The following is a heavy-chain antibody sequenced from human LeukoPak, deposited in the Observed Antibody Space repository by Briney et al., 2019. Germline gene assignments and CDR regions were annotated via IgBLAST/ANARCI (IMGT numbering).Heavy chain of an antibody. Sequence: SETLSLTCTVSGGSISSSRYYWGWIRQPPGKGLEWIGSIYYSGSTYYNPSLKSRVTISVDTSKNQFSLKLSSVTAADTAVYYCARRKEGYFDYWGQGTLVTVSS. CDR3: ARRKEGYFDY. CDR1: GGSISSSRYY. V-gene: IGHV4-39*01. J-gene: IGHJ4*02. CDR2: IYYSGST.